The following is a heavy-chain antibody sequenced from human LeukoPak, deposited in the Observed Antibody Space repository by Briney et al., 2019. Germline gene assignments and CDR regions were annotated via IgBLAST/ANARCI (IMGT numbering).Heavy chain of an antibody. CDR1: VYTFTSYY. V-gene: IGHV1-2*06. Sequence: ASVKVSCKASVYTFTSYYMHWVRQAPGQGLEWMGRINPNSGGTNYAQKFQGRVTMTRDTSISTAYMELSRLRSDDTAVYYCASLVDYYYGMDVWGQGTTVTVSS. J-gene: IGHJ6*02. D-gene: IGHD2-8*02. CDR2: INPNSGGT. CDR3: ASLVDYYYGMDV.